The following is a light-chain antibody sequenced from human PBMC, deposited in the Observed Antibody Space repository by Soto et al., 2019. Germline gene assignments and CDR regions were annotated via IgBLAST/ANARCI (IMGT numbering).Light chain of an antibody. Sequence: EVTRSPGSLSLSPGERASRACRASQGVSSSYLAWYQQKPGQAPRLLIYSASSRATGIPDRFSGSGSGTDYTLTISRLEPEDFAVYYCQQYGYSFWTFGQGTKVDNK. CDR3: QQYGYSFWT. CDR2: SAS. V-gene: IGKV3-20*01. CDR1: QGVSSSY. J-gene: IGKJ1*01.